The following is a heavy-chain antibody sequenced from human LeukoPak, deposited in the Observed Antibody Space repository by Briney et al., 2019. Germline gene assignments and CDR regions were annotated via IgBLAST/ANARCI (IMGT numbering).Heavy chain of an antibody. V-gene: IGHV3-23*01. D-gene: IGHD5-24*01. J-gene: IGHJ4*02. Sequence: GGSLRLSCTASGFTFSDYAMSWVRQAPGKGLEWVSGISGSGGSIRYADSVTGRFIISRDNSKNTLYLQMNSLRAEDTAVYYCAKGGDGYNYSFDYWGRETLVTVSS. CDR3: AKGGDGYNYSFDY. CDR2: ISGSGGSI. CDR1: GFTFSDYA.